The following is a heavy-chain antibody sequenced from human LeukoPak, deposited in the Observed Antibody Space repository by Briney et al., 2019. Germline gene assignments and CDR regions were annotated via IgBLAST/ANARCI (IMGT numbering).Heavy chain of an antibody. CDR2: ITNDGSNT. D-gene: IGHD3-10*01. CDR1: GFSFSSHW. CDR3: AGSGSYYGITADY. Sequence: PGGSLRLSCEASGFSFSSHWMHWVRQSPGKGLVWVSRITNDGSNTVYADSVEGRFTISRDNARNTLYLQMNSLRAEDTAVYYCAGSGSYYGITADYWGQGTLVTVSS. V-gene: IGHV3-74*01. J-gene: IGHJ4*02.